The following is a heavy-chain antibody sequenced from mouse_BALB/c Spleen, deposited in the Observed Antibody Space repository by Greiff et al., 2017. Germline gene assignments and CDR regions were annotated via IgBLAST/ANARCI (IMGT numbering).Heavy chain of an antibody. V-gene: IGHV2-4-1*01. J-gene: IGHJ4*01. CDR1: GFSLTSYG. CDR2: IWSGGST. D-gene: IGHD2-3*01. Sequence: QVQLQQSGPGLVQPSQSLSITCTVSGFSLTSYGVHWVRQSPGKGLEWLGVIWSGGSTVYNAAFISRLSISKDNSKSQVFFKMNSLQADDTAIYYCARTLSIDYAMDYWGQGTSVTVSS. CDR3: ARTLSIDYAMDY.